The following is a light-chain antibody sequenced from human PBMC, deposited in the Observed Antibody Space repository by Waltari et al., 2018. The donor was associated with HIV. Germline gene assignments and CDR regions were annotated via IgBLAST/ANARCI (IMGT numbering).Light chain of an antibody. Sequence: QSILKHPPSVSAAPGKKVTISCPGGDSHLANNYVSWYQQVPGRAPRLLIYDTDKRPSGIPERFSASKAGMSATLGITGLQIVDEADYYCGTWDSSLNLYVFGPGTTVAVL. V-gene: IGLV1-51*01. CDR1: DSHLANNY. CDR3: GTWDSSLNLYV. J-gene: IGLJ1*01. CDR2: DTD.